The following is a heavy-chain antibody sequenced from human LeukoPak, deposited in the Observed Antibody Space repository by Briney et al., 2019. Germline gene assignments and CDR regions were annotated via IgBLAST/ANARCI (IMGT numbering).Heavy chain of an antibody. CDR1: GGSISSRSYY. V-gene: IGHV4-39*01. Sequence: SETLSLTCTVSGGSISSRSYYWGWIRQPPGKGLEWIGSIHYSGSSYDNPSLKSRLTISVDTSKNQLSLKLTSVTAADTAVYYCARLDCSGGSCYGAFDIWGHGTRVTVSS. CDR3: ARLDCSGGSCYGAFDI. J-gene: IGHJ3*02. D-gene: IGHD2-15*01. CDR2: IHYSGSS.